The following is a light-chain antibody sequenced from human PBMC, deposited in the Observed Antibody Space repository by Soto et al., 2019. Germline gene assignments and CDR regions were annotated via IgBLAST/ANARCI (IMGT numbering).Light chain of an antibody. V-gene: IGLV2-11*01. CDR2: DVS. CDR3: CSYAGSYTHYV. Sequence: QSALTQPRSVSGSPGQSITISCTGTSSDVGGYNYVSWYRQHPGKAPKLMIYDVSKRPSGVPDRFSGSMSCNTASMTISGLQDEDEADYYFCSYAGSYTHYVFGTGTKVTVL. CDR1: SSDVGGYNY. J-gene: IGLJ1*01.